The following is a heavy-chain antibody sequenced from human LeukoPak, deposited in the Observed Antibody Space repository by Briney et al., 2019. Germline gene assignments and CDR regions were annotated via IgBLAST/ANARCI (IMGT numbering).Heavy chain of an antibody. V-gene: IGHV1-8*01. CDR2: MNPNSGNT. J-gene: IGHJ4*02. Sequence: ASVKVSCKASGYTFTDYDINWVRQATGQGLEWMGWMNPNSGNTGYTQKFQGRVTMTRNTSISTAYMELRSLRSDDTAVYYCARAYSLTTFDYWGQGTLVTVSS. D-gene: IGHD4-11*01. CDR1: GYTFTDYD. CDR3: ARAYSLTTFDY.